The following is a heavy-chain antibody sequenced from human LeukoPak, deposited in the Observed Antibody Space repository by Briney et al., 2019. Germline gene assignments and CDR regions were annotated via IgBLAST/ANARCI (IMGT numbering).Heavy chain of an antibody. D-gene: IGHD2-2*01. V-gene: IGHV3-30*02. J-gene: IGHJ6*02. CDR3: AKDPLDIVVVPAASYYYGMDF. CDR1: GFTFSSYG. CDR2: IRYEGSNK. Sequence: GGSLRLSCAASGFTFSSYGMRWVRQAPGKGLEGVAFIRYEGSNKYYEDSVKGRFTISRDTSKNTLYLQMNSLRAEDTAVYYCAKDPLDIVVVPAASYYYGMDFWGQGTTVTVSS.